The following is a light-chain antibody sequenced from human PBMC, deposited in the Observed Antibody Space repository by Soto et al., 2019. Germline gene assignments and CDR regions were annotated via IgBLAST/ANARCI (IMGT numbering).Light chain of an antibody. J-gene: IGKJ4*01. V-gene: IGKV2-30*01. CDR1: QGLVYSDGNTY. CDR2: KVS. Sequence: DVVMTQSPLSLPVTLGQPASISCRSSQGLVYSDGNTYLNWFQQRPGQSPRRLIYKVSNRDSGVPDRLSGGGSGSNFTLKISRVEAEDVGVYYCMQGTLQPPLTFGGGTKVEIK. CDR3: MQGTLQPPLT.